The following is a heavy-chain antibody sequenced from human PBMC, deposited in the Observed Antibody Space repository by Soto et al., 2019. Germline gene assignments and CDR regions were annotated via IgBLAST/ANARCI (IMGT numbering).Heavy chain of an antibody. J-gene: IGHJ4*02. CDR3: ARGRWLDY. V-gene: IGHV4-34*01. CDR1: GGSFSGYY. CDR2: INHSGST. Sequence: QVQLQQWGAGLLKPSETLSLTSAVYGGSFSGYYWSWIRQPPGKGLEWIGEINHSGSTNYNPSLXSXVXXTVDTSKNQFSLKLSSVTAADTAVYYCARGRWLDYWGQGTLVTVSS.